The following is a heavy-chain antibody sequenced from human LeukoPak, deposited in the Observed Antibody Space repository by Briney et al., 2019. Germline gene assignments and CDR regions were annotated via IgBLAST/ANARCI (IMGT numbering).Heavy chain of an antibody. CDR1: GFSFSNCS. D-gene: IGHD4-23*01. Sequence: GGSLRLSCAASGFSFSNCSMNWVRQAPGKGLEWVSSISSSTYIYYADSLEGRFTISRDNGRNSLYLQMNSLRAEDTAVYYCAGDYEGNLAFDIWGQGTMVTVSS. CDR2: ISSSTYI. J-gene: IGHJ3*02. V-gene: IGHV3-21*01. CDR3: AGDYEGNLAFDI.